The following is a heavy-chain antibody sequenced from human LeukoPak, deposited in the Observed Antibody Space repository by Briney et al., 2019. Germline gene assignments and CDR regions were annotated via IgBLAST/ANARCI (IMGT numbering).Heavy chain of an antibody. Sequence: PGGSLRLSCAASGFTFSSYSMNWVRRAPGKGLEWVSSISSSSSYIYYADSVKGRFTISRDNAKNSLYLQMNSLRAEDTAVYYCARDRGEYSSGWYMDYWGQGTLVTVSS. CDR2: ISSSSSYI. CDR1: GFTFSSYS. D-gene: IGHD6-19*01. J-gene: IGHJ4*02. V-gene: IGHV3-21*01. CDR3: ARDRGEYSSGWYMDY.